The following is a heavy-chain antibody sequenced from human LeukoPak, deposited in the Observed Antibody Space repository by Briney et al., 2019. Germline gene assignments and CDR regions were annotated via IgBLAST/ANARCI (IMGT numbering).Heavy chain of an antibody. V-gene: IGHV3-9*01. Sequence: SGGSLRLSCAASGFTFDDYAMHWVRQAPGKGLEWVSGISWNSGSIGYADSVKGRFTISRDNGKNSLYLQMNSLRAEDTALYYCAKDLSGPRRGIFDYWGQGTLVTVSS. CDR2: ISWNSGSI. CDR3: AKDLSGPRRGIFDY. J-gene: IGHJ4*02. CDR1: GFTFDDYA. D-gene: IGHD3-3*01.